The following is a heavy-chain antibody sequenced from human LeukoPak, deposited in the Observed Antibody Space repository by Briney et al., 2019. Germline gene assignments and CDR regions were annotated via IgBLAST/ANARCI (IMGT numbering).Heavy chain of an antibody. D-gene: IGHD1-26*01. CDR2: INHSGST. Sequence: SETLSLTCAVYGGSFSGYYWSWIRQPPGKGLEWIGEINHSGSTNYNPSLKSRVTISVDTSKNQFSLKLSSVTAADTAVYYCARDNPWELPDHDAFDIWGQGTMVTVSS. CDR1: GGSFSGYY. J-gene: IGHJ3*02. CDR3: ARDNPWELPDHDAFDI. V-gene: IGHV4-34*01.